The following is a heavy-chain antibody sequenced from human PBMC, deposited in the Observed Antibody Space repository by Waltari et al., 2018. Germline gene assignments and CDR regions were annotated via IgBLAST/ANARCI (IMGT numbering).Heavy chain of an antibody. J-gene: IGHJ2*01. D-gene: IGHD3-3*01. Sequence: QVQRVQSGAEVKKPGSSVKVSCKASGGTFSSYAISWVRQAPGQVLEWMGGIIPLLGIANYAQKFQGRVTITADESTSTAYIEVSSLRAEDTAVYYCAREKRIPIFGVVNGWYFDLWGRGTLVTVSS. CDR1: GGTFSSYA. CDR2: IIPLLGIA. V-gene: IGHV1-69*04. CDR3: AREKRIPIFGVVNGWYFDL.